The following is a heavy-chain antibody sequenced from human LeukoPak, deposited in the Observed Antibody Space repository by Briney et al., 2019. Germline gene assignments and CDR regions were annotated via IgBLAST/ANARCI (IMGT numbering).Heavy chain of an antibody. CDR1: GGSISSSNW. CDR2: IYHSRST. V-gene: IGHV4-4*02. Sequence: SETLPLTCAVSGGSISSSNWWSWVRQPPGKGLEWIGEIYHSRSTNYNPSLKSRVTISVDKSKNQFSLKLSSVTAADTAVYYCAREAAAGTRIVLDYWGQGTLVTVSS. J-gene: IGHJ4*02. CDR3: AREAAAGTRIVLDY. D-gene: IGHD6-13*01.